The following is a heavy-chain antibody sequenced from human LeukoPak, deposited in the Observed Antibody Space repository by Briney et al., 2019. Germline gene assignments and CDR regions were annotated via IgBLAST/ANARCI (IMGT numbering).Heavy chain of an antibody. V-gene: IGHV3-7*04. CDR3: ARNTYDNAFDM. CDR2: KKEDGSEK. CDR1: GFTFSNYW. Sequence: QPGGSLRLSCAASGFTFSNYWMSWVRQAPGRGLEWVANKKEDGSEKHYVASVKGRFIISRDNAKNSLYLQMSSQRAEDTALYYCARNTYDNAFDMWGQGIMVIVSS. J-gene: IGHJ3*02. D-gene: IGHD3-22*01.